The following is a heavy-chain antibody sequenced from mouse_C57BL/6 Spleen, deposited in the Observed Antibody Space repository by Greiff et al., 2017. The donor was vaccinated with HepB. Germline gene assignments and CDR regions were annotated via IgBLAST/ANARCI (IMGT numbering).Heavy chain of an antibody. V-gene: IGHV5-4*01. J-gene: IGHJ4*01. CDR1: GFTFSSYA. CDR2: ISDGGSYT. D-gene: IGHD2-3*01. CDR3: ARDGYSYYYAMDY. Sequence: EVQLVESGGGLVKPGGSLKLSCAASGFTFSSYAMSWVRQTPEKRLEWVATISDGGSYTYYPDNVKGRFTISRDNAKNNLYLQMSHLKSEDTAMYYCARDGYSYYYAMDYWGQGTSVTVSS.